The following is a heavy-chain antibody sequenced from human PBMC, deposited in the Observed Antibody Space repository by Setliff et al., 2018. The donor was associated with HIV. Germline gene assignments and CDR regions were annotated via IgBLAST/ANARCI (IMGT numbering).Heavy chain of an antibody. CDR3: ARGGYYYDSSGDYSKGDY. J-gene: IGHJ4*02. CDR1: GFTSSHYR. CDR2: ISTSSNTI. V-gene: IGHV3-48*01. D-gene: IGHD3-22*01. Sequence: GGSLRLSCEASGFTSSHYRMNWVRQAPGKGLEWISYISTSSNTIYYADSVKGRFTVSRDNAKSSLYLQMNSLRAEDTGVYYCARGGYYYDSSGDYSKGDYWGQGTLVTVSS.